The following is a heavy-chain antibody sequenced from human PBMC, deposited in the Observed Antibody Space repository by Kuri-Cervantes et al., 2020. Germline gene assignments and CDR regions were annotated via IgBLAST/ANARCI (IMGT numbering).Heavy chain of an antibody. D-gene: IGHD3-16*01. CDR1: GHTFTSYA. J-gene: IGHJ4*02. CDR2: INPNSGGT. Sequence: ASVKVSCKASGHTFTSYAMHWVRQAPGRRLEWMGWINPNSGGTNYAQKFQGRVTMTRDTSISTAYMELSRLRSDDTAVYYCARGLGGYGLWWGQGTLVTVSS. CDR3: ARGLGGYGLW. V-gene: IGHV1-2*02.